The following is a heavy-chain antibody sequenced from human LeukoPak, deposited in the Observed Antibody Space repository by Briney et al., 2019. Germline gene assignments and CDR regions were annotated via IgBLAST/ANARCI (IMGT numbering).Heavy chain of an antibody. V-gene: IGHV4-39*01. CDR2: IYYSGTT. J-gene: IGHJ4*02. CDR3: ARRGDILTDYAFDY. CDR1: GGSINSNSHH. Sequence: PSETLSLTCSVSGGSINSNSHHGDAIRQAPGKALGWIGNIYYSGTTSYSPSLKSRVSISVDTSKNQFSLRLTSVTAADTAVYYCARRGDILTDYAFDYWGQGTLVTVSS. D-gene: IGHD3-9*01.